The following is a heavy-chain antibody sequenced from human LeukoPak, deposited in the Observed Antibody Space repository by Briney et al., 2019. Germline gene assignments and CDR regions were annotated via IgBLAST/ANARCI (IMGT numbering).Heavy chain of an antibody. J-gene: IGHJ5*02. CDR2: INHSGST. CDR3: ASTTVKARWFDP. D-gene: IGHD4-11*01. Sequence: SETLSLTCAVYGGSFSGYYWSWIRQPPGKGLEWIGEINHSGSTNYNPSLKSRVTISVDTSKNRFSLKLSSVTAADTAVYYCASTTVKARWFDPWGQGTLVTVSS. CDR1: GGSFSGYY. V-gene: IGHV4-34*01.